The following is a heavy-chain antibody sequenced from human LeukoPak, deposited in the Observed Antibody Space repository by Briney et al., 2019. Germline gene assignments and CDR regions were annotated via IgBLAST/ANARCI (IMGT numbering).Heavy chain of an antibody. CDR1: GFTVITND. D-gene: IGHD1-14*01. CDR3: ARGVEPLAANTLAY. J-gene: IGHJ4*02. V-gene: IGHV3-53*01. CDR2: LYSDGNT. Sequence: GGSLRVSCAASGFTVITNDMTWVRQAPGKGLEWVSVLYSDGNTKYADSVQGRFTISRGNSKNTLYLEMNSLSPDDTAVYYCARGVEPLAANTLAYWGQGTLVTVSS.